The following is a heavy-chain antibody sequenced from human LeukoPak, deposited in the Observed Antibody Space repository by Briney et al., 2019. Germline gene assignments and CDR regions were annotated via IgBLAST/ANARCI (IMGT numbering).Heavy chain of an antibody. D-gene: IGHD3-10*01. V-gene: IGHV4-61*02. CDR3: ARDLITMVRDDAFDI. J-gene: IGHJ3*02. CDR1: GGSISSGSYY. Sequence: SQTLSLTCTASGGSISSGSYYWSWIRQPAGKGLEWIGRIYTSGCTNYNPSLKSRVTISVDTSKNQFSLKLSSVTAADTAVYYCARDLITMVRDDAFDIWGQGTMVTVSS. CDR2: IYTSGCT.